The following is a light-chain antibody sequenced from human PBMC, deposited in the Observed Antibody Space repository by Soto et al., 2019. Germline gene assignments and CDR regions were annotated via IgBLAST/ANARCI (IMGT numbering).Light chain of an antibody. V-gene: IGKV4-1*01. CDR1: QSVLYSSNNKNY. CDR2: WAS. J-gene: IGKJ5*01. CDR3: QQSRNFPRT. Sequence: DIVMTQSPDSLAVSLGERATINCKSSQSVLYSSNNKNYLAWYQQKPGQPPKLLIYWASTRESGVPDRFSGSGSGTDFTLTINSLQPEDFATYYCQQSRNFPRTFGQGTRVEI.